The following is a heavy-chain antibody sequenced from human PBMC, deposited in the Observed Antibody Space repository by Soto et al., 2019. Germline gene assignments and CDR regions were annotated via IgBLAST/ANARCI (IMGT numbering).Heavy chain of an antibody. CDR3: ARERAACSGGSCYYDWFDP. CDR1: GGTFSSYA. CDR2: IIPIFGTA. Sequence: QVQLVQSGAEVKKPGSSVKVSCKASGGTFSSYAISWVRQAPGQGLEWMGGIIPIFGTANYAQKFQGRVTITADESTSTAYMELSRLRSEDTAVYYCARERAACSGGSCYYDWFDPWGQGTLVTVSS. V-gene: IGHV1-69*01. J-gene: IGHJ5*02. D-gene: IGHD2-15*01.